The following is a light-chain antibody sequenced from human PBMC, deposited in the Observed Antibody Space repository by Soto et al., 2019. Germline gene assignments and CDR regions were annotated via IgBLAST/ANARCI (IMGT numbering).Light chain of an antibody. Sequence: EIVLTQSPGTLSLSPGEGATLSCRASQNISNYVIWYQQKPGQAPRLVIYDVSNRAAGIPARFSGSGSGTDFTLTISRLEPEDFAVYYCQQYGNSIPITFGQGTRLEIK. CDR1: QNISNY. V-gene: IGKV3-20*01. CDR3: QQYGNSIPIT. J-gene: IGKJ5*01. CDR2: DVS.